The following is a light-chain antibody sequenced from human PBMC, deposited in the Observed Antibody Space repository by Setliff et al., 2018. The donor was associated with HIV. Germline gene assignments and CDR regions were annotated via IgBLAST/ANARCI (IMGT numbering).Light chain of an antibody. J-gene: IGLJ2*01. CDR3: SSYTNSNAHVL. CDR2: DVD. CDR1: STDLTDYHF. V-gene: IGLV2-14*03. Sequence: QSALTQPASVSGSPGQSITISCTGTSTDLTDYHFVSWYQQLPAKTPKLIISDVDKRPSGVSHRFSGSKSGNTASLTISGLQTEDEADYFCSSYTNSNAHVLFGGGTKVTVL.